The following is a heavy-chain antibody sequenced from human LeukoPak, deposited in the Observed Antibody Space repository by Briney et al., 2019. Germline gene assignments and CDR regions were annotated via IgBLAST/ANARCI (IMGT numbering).Heavy chain of an antibody. V-gene: IGHV4-39*01. D-gene: IGHD5-24*01. CDR2: IYYTGST. J-gene: IGHJ4*02. Sequence: SETLSLTCAVSGASISGSGYYLGWIRQPPGKGLEWIGNIYYTGSTYYNASLQSRVTISIDTSKNQFSLRLNSVTAADTAVYYCARSRGWLQSHPLGYWGQGTLVTVSS. CDR1: GASISGSGYY. CDR3: ARSRGWLQSHPLGY.